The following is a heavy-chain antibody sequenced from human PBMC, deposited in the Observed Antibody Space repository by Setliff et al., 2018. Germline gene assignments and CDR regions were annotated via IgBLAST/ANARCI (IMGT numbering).Heavy chain of an antibody. D-gene: IGHD1-26*01. CDR3: VRSGKFGMRFWFDQ. CDR1: GNRFTDYN. Sequence: ASVKVSCKASGNRFTDYNLHWVRQAPGQGLDWMGWINPNSGDTHSAQKFQGRVTMTRDTSISTAYMELSSLTSDDTAFYYCVRSGKFGMRFWFDQWGQGTLVTVSS. V-gene: IGHV1-2*02. J-gene: IGHJ5*02. CDR2: INPNSGDT.